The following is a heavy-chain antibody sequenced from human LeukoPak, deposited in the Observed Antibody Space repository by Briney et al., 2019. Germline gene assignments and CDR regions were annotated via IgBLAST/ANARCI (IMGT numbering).Heavy chain of an antibody. J-gene: IGHJ4*02. CDR3: ARDRYYDSSGYYVFDY. CDR2: INPSGGST. V-gene: IGHV1-46*01. D-gene: IGHD3-22*01. CDR1: GYTFTSYY. Sequence: ASVKVSCKSSGYTFTSYYMHWVRQAPGQGLEWMGIINPSGGSTSYAQKFQGRVTMTRDMSTSTVYMELSSLRAEDTAVYYCARDRYYDSSGYYVFDYWGQGTLVTVSS.